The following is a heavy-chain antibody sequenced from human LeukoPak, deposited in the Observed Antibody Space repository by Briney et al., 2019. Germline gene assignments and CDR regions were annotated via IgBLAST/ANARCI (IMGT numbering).Heavy chain of an antibody. CDR3: ARNALLWFGEPMFGDY. CDR1: GFTFSSYW. V-gene: IGHV3-74*01. D-gene: IGHD3-10*01. Sequence: GGSLRLSCAASGFTFSSYWMHWVRQAPGKGLVWVSRINSDGSSTSYADSVKGRFTISRDNAKNTLYLQMNSLRAEDTAVYYCARNALLWFGEPMFGDYWGQGTLVTVSA. J-gene: IGHJ4*02. CDR2: INSDGSST.